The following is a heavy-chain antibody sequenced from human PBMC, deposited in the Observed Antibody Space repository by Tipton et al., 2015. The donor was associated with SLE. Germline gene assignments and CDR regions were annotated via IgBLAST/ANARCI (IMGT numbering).Heavy chain of an antibody. CDR3: ATAITITRWAFDI. J-gene: IGHJ3*02. CDR1: GGSISSYY. V-gene: IGHV4-59*06. CDR2: IYYSGST. Sequence: TLSLTCTVSGGSISSYYWSWIRQPPGKGLEWIGYIYYSGSTYYNPSLKSRVTISVDTSKDQFSLKLSSVTAADTAVYYCATAITITRWAFDIWGQGTMVTVSS. D-gene: IGHD3-3*01.